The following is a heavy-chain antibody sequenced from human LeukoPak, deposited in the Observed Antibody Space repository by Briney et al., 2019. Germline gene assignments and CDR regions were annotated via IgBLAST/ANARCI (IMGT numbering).Heavy chain of an antibody. Sequence: PSETLSLTCAVYGGSFSAYYWSWIRQPPGKGLERIGEINHSGSTNYNPSLKSRVAISVDTSRNQFSLRLSSVTAADTAVYYCARGQRITMTDWGQGTLVTVSS. J-gene: IGHJ4*02. D-gene: IGHD3-22*01. CDR2: INHSGST. CDR1: GGSFSAYY. CDR3: ARGQRITMTD. V-gene: IGHV4-34*01.